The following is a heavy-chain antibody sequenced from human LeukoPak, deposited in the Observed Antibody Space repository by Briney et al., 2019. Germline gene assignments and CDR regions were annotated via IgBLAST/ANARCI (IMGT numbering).Heavy chain of an antibody. J-gene: IGHJ6*02. D-gene: IGHD3-22*01. CDR2: ISSSCSTI. V-gene: IGHV3-48*03. Sequence: GGSLRLSCAASGFTFSSYEMNWVRQAPGKGLEWVSYISSSCSTIYYADSVKGRFTISRDNAKNSLYLQMNSLRAEDTAVYYCARGVKGYYDSSGYYHYYYGMDVWGQGTTVTVSS. CDR3: ARGVKGYYDSSGYYHYYYGMDV. CDR1: GFTFSSYE.